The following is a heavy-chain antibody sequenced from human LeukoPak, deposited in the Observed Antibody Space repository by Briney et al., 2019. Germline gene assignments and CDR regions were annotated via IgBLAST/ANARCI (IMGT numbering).Heavy chain of an antibody. CDR1: GFTFSSYA. V-gene: IGHV3-30*04. D-gene: IGHD5-18*01. CDR2: ISNDGSNK. J-gene: IGHJ5*02. CDR3: ATAKGYSYVTENWFDP. Sequence: GGSLRLSCVASGFTFSSYATHWVRQAPGKGLEWVAVISNDGSNKDYADSVKGRFTISRDNSKNTLYLQMNSLRVEDTAVYYCATAKGYSYVTENWFDPWGQGTLVTVSS.